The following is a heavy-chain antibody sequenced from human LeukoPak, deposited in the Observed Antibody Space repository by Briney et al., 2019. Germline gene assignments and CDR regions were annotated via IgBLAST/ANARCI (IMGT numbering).Heavy chain of an antibody. D-gene: IGHD3-22*01. Sequence: PSETLSLTCAVYGGSFSGYYWSWIRQPPGKGLEWIGEINHSGSTNYNPSLKSRVTISVDTSKNQFSLKLSSVTAADTAVYYCARAAKDSSGYYYLGYAFDIWGQGTMVTVSS. CDR2: INHSGST. V-gene: IGHV4-34*01. J-gene: IGHJ3*02. CDR1: GGSFSGYY. CDR3: ARAAKDSSGYYYLGYAFDI.